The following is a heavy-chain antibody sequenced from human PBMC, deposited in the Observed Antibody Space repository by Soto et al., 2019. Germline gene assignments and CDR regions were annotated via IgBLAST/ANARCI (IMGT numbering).Heavy chain of an antibody. J-gene: IGHJ5*02. D-gene: IGHD1-7*01. CDR3: ARRTTDRFDP. V-gene: IGHV4-34*01. Sequence: SETLSLTCAVYGGSFSGYYWSWIRQPPGKGLEWIGEINHSGSTNYNPSLKSRVTISVDTSKNQFSLKLSSVTAADTAVYYCARRTTDRFDPWGQGTLVTVSS. CDR1: GGSFSGYY. CDR2: INHSGST.